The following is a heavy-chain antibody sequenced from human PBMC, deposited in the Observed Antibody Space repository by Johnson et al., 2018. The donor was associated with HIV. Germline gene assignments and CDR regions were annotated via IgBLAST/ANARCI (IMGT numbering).Heavy chain of an antibody. V-gene: IGHV3-48*03. CDR3: ARESTPWGSDYVGYGLDI. Sequence: VQLVESGGGVVQPGGSLRLSCAASGFTFSNYYMNWVRQAPGKGLEWISHISTSGTTIYYADSVKGRFTISRDNSKRSVFLQMNSLRAEDTAVYYCARESTPWGSDYVGYGLDIWGQGTVVTVSS. CDR1: GFTFSNYY. CDR2: ISTSGTTI. J-gene: IGHJ3*02. D-gene: IGHD4/OR15-4a*01.